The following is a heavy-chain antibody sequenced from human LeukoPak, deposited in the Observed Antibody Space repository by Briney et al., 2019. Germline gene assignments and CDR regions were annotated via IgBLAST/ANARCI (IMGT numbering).Heavy chain of an antibody. Sequence: PGGSLRLSCVASGFTFSYYWMTWVRQAPGKGLEWVANIKTDGSEIYYEDFAKGRFTISRDNAKNSLYLQMNSLRVDDTAVYYCARDLNWETYWGQGTLVSVSS. V-gene: IGHV3-7*01. J-gene: IGHJ4*02. CDR1: GFTFSYYW. D-gene: IGHD1-26*01. CDR3: ARDLNWETY. CDR2: IKTDGSEI.